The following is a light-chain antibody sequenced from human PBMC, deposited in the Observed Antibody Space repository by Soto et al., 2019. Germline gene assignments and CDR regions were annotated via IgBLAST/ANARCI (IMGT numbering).Light chain of an antibody. Sequence: EIVMTQSPSTRPVSPGGRATLSFMASQSVSINLAWYQQKPGHAPRLLIYCASTRATGIPARFSGSGSGTEFTLTINSLQSEDFAVYYCQQYNNWPITFGQGTRLEIK. CDR3: QQYNNWPIT. J-gene: IGKJ5*01. CDR1: QSVSIN. CDR2: CAS. V-gene: IGKV3-15*01.